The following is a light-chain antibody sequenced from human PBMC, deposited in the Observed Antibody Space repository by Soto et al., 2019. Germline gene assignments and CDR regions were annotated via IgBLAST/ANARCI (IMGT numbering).Light chain of an antibody. V-gene: IGLV1-40*01. CDR3: SLYTSSSTVA. CDR2: GNG. J-gene: IGLJ2*01. CDR1: SSSIGAGYE. Sequence: QSVLTQPPSVSGAPGQRVTISCSGTSSSIGAGYEVHWYHQLPGTAPKLVVSGNGNRPSGVPDRLSASKSGTSASLAITGLQAEDEADYYCSLYTSSSTVAFGGGTKLTVL.